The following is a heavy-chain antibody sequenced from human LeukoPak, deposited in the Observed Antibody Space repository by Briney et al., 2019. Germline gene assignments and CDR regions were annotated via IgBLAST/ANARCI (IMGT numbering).Heavy chain of an antibody. CDR1: DDSFSSHY. D-gene: IGHD4-17*01. CDR2: ISYIGST. CDR3: ARDLVTVTKGFDI. J-gene: IGHJ3*02. V-gene: IGHV4-59*11. Sequence: SETLSLTCAVSDDSFSSHYWTWIRQPPGKGLEWIGYISYIGSTNYNPSLKSRVTISIDTSRNQFSLRLSSVTAADMAVYYCARDLVTVTKGFDIWGQETMVSVSS.